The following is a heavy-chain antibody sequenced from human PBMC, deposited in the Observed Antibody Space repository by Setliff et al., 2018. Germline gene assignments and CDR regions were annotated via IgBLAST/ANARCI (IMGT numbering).Heavy chain of an antibody. V-gene: IGHV7-4-1*02. CDR3: ARASRFGTIRYRGDYYMDV. CDR2: INTNTGNP. J-gene: IGHJ6*03. D-gene: IGHD3-10*01. CDR1: GYTFTTYA. Sequence: ASVKVSCKASGYTFTTYAISWMRQAPGQGLAYMGWINTNTGNPSYAQGFTGRFVFSLDTSVSTAYLQISSLKAEDTAVYYCARASRFGTIRYRGDYYMDVWGEGTTVSVS.